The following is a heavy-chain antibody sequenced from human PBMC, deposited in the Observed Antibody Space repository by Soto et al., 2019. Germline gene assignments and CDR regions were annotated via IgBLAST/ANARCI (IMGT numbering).Heavy chain of an antibody. J-gene: IGHJ6*02. CDR3: ARQERYSGSSGGDYYYYYGMDV. Sequence: PSETLSLTCTVSGGSISSSSYYWGWIRQPPGKGLEWIGSIYYSGSTYYNPSLKSRVTISVDTSKNQFSLKLSSVTAADTAVYYCARQERYSGSSGGDYYYYYGMDVWGQGTTVT. V-gene: IGHV4-39*01. CDR1: GGSISSSSYY. CDR2: IYYSGST. D-gene: IGHD1-26*01.